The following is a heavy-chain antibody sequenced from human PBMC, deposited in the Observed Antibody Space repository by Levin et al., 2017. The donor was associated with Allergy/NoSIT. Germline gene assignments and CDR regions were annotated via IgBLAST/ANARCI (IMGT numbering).Heavy chain of an antibody. CDR3: AREGPGSGPAFSS. J-gene: IGHJ1*01. CDR1: GFTFSTYE. CDR2: INSGGTI. V-gene: IGHV3-48*03. Sequence: GESLKISCIASGFTFSTYEMNWVRQAPGKGLEWVSYINSGGTIYYADSVKGRFTISRDNAKNSLYLQMNSLRIEDTAVYYCAREGPGSGPAFSSWGQGTLVAVSA. D-gene: IGHD3-10*01.